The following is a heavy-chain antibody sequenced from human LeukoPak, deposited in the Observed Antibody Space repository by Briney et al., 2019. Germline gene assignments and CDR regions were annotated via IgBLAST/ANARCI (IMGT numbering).Heavy chain of an antibody. D-gene: IGHD2-21*01. J-gene: IGHJ4*02. CDR1: GYIFTNYA. V-gene: IGHV7-4-1*02. Sequence: ASVKVSCKASGYIFTNYAMNWVRQAPGQGLEWLGWINTNTGNPTYAQGFTGRFVFSFDTSVSTAYFQITSLKADDTAVYYCATMEVMSPTGASLGYWGQGTLVTVSS. CDR3: ATMEVMSPTGASLGY. CDR2: INTNTGNP.